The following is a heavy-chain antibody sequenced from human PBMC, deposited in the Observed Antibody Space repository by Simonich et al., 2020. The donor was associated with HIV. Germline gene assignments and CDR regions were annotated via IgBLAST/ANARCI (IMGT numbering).Heavy chain of an antibody. CDR3: ARDGRKGSSTSCSDY. Sequence: EVQLVESGGGLVKPGGSLRLSCAASGFTFNSYNMNWVRQAPGKGLEWVSSISSSSSYIYYADSVKGRFTISRDNANNSLYLQMNSLRAEDTAVYYCARDGRKGSSTSCSDYWGQGTLVTVSS. D-gene: IGHD2-2*01. J-gene: IGHJ4*02. CDR2: ISSSSSYI. CDR1: GFTFNSYN. V-gene: IGHV3-21*01.